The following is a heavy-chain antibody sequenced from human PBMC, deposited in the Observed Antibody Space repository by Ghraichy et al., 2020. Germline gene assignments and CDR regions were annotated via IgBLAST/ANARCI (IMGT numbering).Heavy chain of an antibody. V-gene: IGHV3-33*01. J-gene: IGHJ3*02. CDR2: IWHDGSNK. CDR1: GFTFSSYG. Sequence: GGSLRLSCVASGFTFSSYGMHWVRQAPGKGLEWVAVIWHDGSNKYYADSVKGRFTISRDNSKNTLYLQMNSLRAEDTAVYYCASGDYGDYFGAFDIWGQGTMVTVSS. D-gene: IGHD4-17*01. CDR3: ASGDYGDYFGAFDI.